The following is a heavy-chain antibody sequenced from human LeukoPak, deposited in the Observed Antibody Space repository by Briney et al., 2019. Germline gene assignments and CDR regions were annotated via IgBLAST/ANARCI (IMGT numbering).Heavy chain of an antibody. CDR1: GGSFSGYY. V-gene: IGHV4-59*01. Sequence: PSETLSLTCAVYGGSFSGYYWSWIRQPPGKGLEWIGYIYYSGSTNYNPSLKSRVTISVDTSNNQLSLRLSSVTAADTAVYYCATINWNDVGWFDPWGQGTLVTVSS. CDR2: IYYSGST. J-gene: IGHJ5*02. D-gene: IGHD1-20*01. CDR3: ATINWNDVGWFDP.